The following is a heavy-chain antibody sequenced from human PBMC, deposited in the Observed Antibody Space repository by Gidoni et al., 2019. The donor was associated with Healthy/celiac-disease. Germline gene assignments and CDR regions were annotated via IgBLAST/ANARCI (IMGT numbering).Heavy chain of an antibody. CDR3: ARDGLGIVAGGWFDP. Sequence: QVQLVESGGGVVAPGRSLRLSCAASGFTFSRYAMHWVRQAPGKGLEWVAVISYDGSNKYYADSVKGRFTISRDNSKNTLYLQMNSLRAEDTAVYYCARDGLGIVAGGWFDPWGQGTLVTVSS. D-gene: IGHD5-12*01. V-gene: IGHV3-30-3*01. J-gene: IGHJ5*02. CDR1: GFTFSRYA. CDR2: ISYDGSNK.